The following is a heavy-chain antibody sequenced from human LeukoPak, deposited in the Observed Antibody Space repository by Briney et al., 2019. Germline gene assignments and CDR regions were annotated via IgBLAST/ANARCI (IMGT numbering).Heavy chain of an antibody. CDR3: ARDLPRENSYAYGFWFDP. Sequence: SETLSLTCSVSGVSISTYYWTWIRQPAGKGLEWIGRMYIGGTRNYNPSLKSRVTMSIDTSKNQFSLKLSSVTAADMAVYYCARDLPRENSYAYGFWFDPWGQGTLVTVSS. V-gene: IGHV4-4*07. J-gene: IGHJ5*02. CDR2: MYIGGTR. D-gene: IGHD3-16*01. CDR1: GVSISTYY.